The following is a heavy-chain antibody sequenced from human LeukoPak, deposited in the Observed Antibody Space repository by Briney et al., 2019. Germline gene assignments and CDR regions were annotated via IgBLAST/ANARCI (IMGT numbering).Heavy chain of an antibody. J-gene: IGHJ4*02. CDR3: AADTKWELLFDY. CDR1: GFTFTSSA. Sequence: SVKVSCKASGFTFTSSAVQWVRQARGQRLEWIGWIVVGSGNTNYAQKFQERVTITRDMSTSTAYMELSSLRSEDTAVYYCAADTKWELLFDYWGQGTLVTVSS. CDR2: IVVGSGNT. D-gene: IGHD1-26*01. V-gene: IGHV1-58*01.